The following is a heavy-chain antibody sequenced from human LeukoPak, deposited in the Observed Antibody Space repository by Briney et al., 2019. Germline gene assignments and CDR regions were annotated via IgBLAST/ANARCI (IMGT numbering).Heavy chain of an antibody. V-gene: IGHV3-30*02. CDR2: IRYEGSNK. CDR3: ARVGELENSFYCSGGSCSYFDY. J-gene: IGHJ4*02. D-gene: IGHD2-15*01. CDR1: GFTFSSYG. Sequence: GGSLRLSCAASGFTFSSYGMHWVRQAPGKGLEWVAFIRYEGSNKYYADSVKGRFTISRDNSKNTLYLQMNSLRAEDTAVYYCARVGELENSFYCSGGSCSYFDYWGQGTLVTVSS.